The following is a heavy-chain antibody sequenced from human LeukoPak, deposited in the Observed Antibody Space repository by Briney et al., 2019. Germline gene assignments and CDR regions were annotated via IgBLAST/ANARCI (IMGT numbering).Heavy chain of an antibody. CDR3: ATVYSGYDVVGEDY. V-gene: IGHV4-59*12. D-gene: IGHD5-12*01. J-gene: IGHJ4*02. CDR2: IYYSGST. Sequence: PSETLSLTCTVSGGSISSYYWSWIRQPPGKGLEWIGYIYYSGSTNYNPSLKSRVTISVDTSKNQFSLKLSSVTAADTAVYYCATVYSGYDVVGEDYWGQGTLVTVSS. CDR1: GGSISSYY.